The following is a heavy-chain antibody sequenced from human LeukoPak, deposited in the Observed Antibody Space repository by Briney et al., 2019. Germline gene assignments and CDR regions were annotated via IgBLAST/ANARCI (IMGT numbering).Heavy chain of an antibody. V-gene: IGHV3-23*01. Sequence: GGSLRLSCAASGFTFSSYAMSWVRQAPGKGLEWVSAISSGGNTYYADSVKGRFTISRDIAKNTLYLQMNSLRAEDTGVYYCAKDHYWSIDYWGRGTLVTVSS. CDR3: AKDHYWSIDY. J-gene: IGHJ4*02. CDR2: ISSGGNT. CDR1: GFTFSSYA. D-gene: IGHD3-3*01.